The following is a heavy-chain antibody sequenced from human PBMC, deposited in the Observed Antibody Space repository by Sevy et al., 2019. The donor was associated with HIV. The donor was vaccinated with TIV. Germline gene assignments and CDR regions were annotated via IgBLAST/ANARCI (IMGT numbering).Heavy chain of an antibody. D-gene: IGHD3-3*01. Sequence: GGSLRLSCAASGFTFSSYAMSWVRQAPGKGLEWVSAISGSGGSTYYANSVKGRFTISRDNSKNTLYLQMNSLRAEDTAVYYCAKNDFWSGYPIDYWGQGTLVTVSS. CDR1: GFTFSSYA. J-gene: IGHJ4*02. CDR2: ISGSGGST. V-gene: IGHV3-23*01. CDR3: AKNDFWSGYPIDY.